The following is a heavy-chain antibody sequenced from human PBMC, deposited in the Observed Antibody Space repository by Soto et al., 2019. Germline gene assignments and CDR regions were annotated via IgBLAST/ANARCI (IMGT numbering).Heavy chain of an antibody. CDR2: IYYSGSP. D-gene: IGHD1-26*01. V-gene: IGHV4-31*03. CDR1: GGSISSGGYY. CDR3: ARDWDRNWFDP. Sequence: QVQLQESGPGLVKPSQTLSLTCTVSGGSISSGGYYWSWIRQHPGKGLEWIGYIYYSGSPYYNPSLKCRVTIPVDTPKNQSSLKLSSVTAADTAVYYCARDWDRNWFDPWGQGTLVTVAS. J-gene: IGHJ5*02.